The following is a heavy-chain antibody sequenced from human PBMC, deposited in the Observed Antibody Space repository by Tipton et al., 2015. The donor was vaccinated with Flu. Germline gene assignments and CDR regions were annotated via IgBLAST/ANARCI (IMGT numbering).Heavy chain of an antibody. Sequence: QVQLVQSGAEVKRPGASVKVSCKASSHTFISYDVSWVRQAPGQGLEWMGRVSAFNGNTNFAQKFHGRVTLTTDTSTYTAYMELRSLRSEDTAIYYCARHLVGAQDFFDYWGQGTLVTVSS. D-gene: IGHD1-26*01. J-gene: IGHJ4*02. CDR1: SHTFISYD. V-gene: IGHV1-18*01. CDR2: VSAFNGNT. CDR3: ARHLVGAQDFFDY.